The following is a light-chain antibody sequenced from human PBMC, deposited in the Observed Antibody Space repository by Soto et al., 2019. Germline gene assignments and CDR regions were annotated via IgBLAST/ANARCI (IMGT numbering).Light chain of an antibody. CDR2: AAS. CDR1: QGISNY. J-gene: IGKJ1*01. V-gene: IGKV1-27*01. Sequence: DIQTTQSPSSLSASVGDRVTITCRASQGISNYLAWYHQKPGKVPKLLIYAASTLQSGVPSRFSGSGSGTDFTLTISSLQPEDVATYYCLKYNSAPWTFGQGTKVEIK. CDR3: LKYNSAPWT.